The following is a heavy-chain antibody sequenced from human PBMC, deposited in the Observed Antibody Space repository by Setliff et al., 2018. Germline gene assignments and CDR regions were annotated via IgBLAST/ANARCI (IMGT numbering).Heavy chain of an antibody. Sequence: SETLSLTCTVSGGSISSSSYYWGWIRQHPGKGLEWIGRIYYSGSTHYNPSLKSRLTMSRDTSKNQVSLKLNSVTATDTAVYYCARDLGHGGDSDYWGQGILVTVSS. V-gene: IGHV4-39*07. CDR1: GGSISSSSYY. CDR2: IYYSGST. D-gene: IGHD2-21*02. CDR3: ARDLGHGGDSDY. J-gene: IGHJ4*02.